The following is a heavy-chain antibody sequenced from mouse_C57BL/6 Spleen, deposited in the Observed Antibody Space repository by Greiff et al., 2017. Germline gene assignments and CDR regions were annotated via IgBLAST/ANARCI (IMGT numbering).Heavy chain of an antibody. Sequence: QVQLQQSGPGLVAPSQSLSITCTVSGFSLTSYAISWVRQPQGKGLEWLGVIWTDGGTNYNSALKSRLSISKDNSKSQVFLKMNRLQTDDTARYYCAREDYGSPLDYWGQGTTLTVSS. CDR3: AREDYGSPLDY. CDR2: IWTDGGT. D-gene: IGHD1-1*01. V-gene: IGHV2-9-1*01. J-gene: IGHJ2*01. CDR1: GFSLTSYA.